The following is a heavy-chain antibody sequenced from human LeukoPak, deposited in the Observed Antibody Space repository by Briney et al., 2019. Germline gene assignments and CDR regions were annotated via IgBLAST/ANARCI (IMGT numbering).Heavy chain of an antibody. J-gene: IGHJ4*02. D-gene: IGHD6-25*01. CDR1: GGSISSSSYY. CDR3: ARGAAVDY. CDR2: INHSGST. Sequence: SETLSLTCTVSGGSISSSSYYWSWIRQPPGKGLEWIGEINHSGSTNYNPSLKSRVTISVDTSKNQFSLKLSSVTAADTAVYYCARGAAVDYWGQGTLVTVSS. V-gene: IGHV4-39*07.